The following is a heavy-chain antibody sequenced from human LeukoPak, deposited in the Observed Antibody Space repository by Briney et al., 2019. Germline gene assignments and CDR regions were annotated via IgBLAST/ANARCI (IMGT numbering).Heavy chain of an antibody. CDR1: GGSFSGYY. J-gene: IGHJ4*02. CDR2: INHSGST. Sequence: SETLSLTCAVYGGSFSGYYWSWIRQPPGKGLEWIGEINHSGSTNYNPSLKSRVTISVDTSKNQFSLKLSSVTAADTAVYYCAGSDIVVVPAAILTGHFDYWGQGTLVTVSS. D-gene: IGHD2-2*02. CDR3: AGSDIVVVPAAILTGHFDY. V-gene: IGHV4-34*01.